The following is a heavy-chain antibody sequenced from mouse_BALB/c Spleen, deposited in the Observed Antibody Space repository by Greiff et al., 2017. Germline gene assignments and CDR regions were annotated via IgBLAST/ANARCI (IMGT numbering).Heavy chain of an antibody. CDR3: ARGDGYYGKGAMDY. D-gene: IGHD2-3*01. V-gene: IGHV5-4*02. J-gene: IGHJ4*01. CDR2: ISDGGSYT. Sequence: EVQGVESGGGLVKPGGSLKLSCAASGFTFSDYYMYWVRQTPEKRLEWVATISDGGSYTYYPDSVKGRFTISRDNAKNNLYLQMSSLKSEDTAMYYCARGDGYYGKGAMDYWGQGTSVTVSS. CDR1: GFTFSDYY.